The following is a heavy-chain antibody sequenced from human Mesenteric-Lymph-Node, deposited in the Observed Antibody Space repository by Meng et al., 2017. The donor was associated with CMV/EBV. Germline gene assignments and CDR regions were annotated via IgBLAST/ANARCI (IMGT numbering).Heavy chain of an antibody. CDR2: ISSGGSTI. D-gene: IGHD3-3*01. V-gene: IGHV3-11*01. CDR1: GFTFSDYY. Sequence: GESLKISCVASGFTFSDYYMSWIRQAPGKGLEWLSYISSGGSTIYYADSVKGRFTISRDNAKNSLFLQMNSLRAEDTAVYYCATNYDFFSGYSHQFYYGMDVWGRGTTVTVSS. J-gene: IGHJ6*02. CDR3: ATNYDFFSGYSHQFYYGMDV.